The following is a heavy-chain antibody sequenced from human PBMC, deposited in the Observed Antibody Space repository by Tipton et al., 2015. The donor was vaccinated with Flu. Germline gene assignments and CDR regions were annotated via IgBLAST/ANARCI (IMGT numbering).Heavy chain of an antibody. J-gene: IGHJ4*02. CDR1: GGSISSYY. V-gene: IGHV4-59*01. Sequence: TLSLTCTVSGGSISSYYWSWIRQPPGKGLEWIGYIYYSGSTNYNPSLKSRVTISADTSNNQFSLKLSSVTAADTAVYYRARGDCSSTSCLDYWGQGTLVTVSS. CDR2: IYYSGST. D-gene: IGHD2-2*01. CDR3: ARGDCSSTSCLDY.